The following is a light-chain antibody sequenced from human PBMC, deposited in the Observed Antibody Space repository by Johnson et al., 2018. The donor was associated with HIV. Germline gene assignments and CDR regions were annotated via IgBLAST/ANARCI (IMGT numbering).Light chain of an antibody. CDR1: SYTIGNSY. J-gene: IGLJ1*01. V-gene: IGLV1-51*02. CDR3: GTWDTSLSATYV. Sequence: HSVLTQPPSVSAAPGQKVTISCSGSSYTIGNSYVSWYQQLPGTAPKLLIYENNKRPPGISDRFSGSKSGTSATLGITGLQTGDEADYYCGTWDTSLSATYVFGTGTKVTVL. CDR2: ENN.